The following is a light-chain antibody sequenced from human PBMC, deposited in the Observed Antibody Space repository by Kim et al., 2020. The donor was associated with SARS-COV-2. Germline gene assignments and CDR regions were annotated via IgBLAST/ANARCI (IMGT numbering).Light chain of an antibody. CDR3: QQYDSSPIT. CDR1: QSVSSSY. Sequence: SPGERAPRACRASQSVSSSYLAWYQQKAGQAPRLLIYGASSRATGIPDRFSGSGSGTDFTLTISRLEPEDFAVYYCQQYDSSPITFGQGTRLEIK. CDR2: GAS. J-gene: IGKJ5*01. V-gene: IGKV3-20*01.